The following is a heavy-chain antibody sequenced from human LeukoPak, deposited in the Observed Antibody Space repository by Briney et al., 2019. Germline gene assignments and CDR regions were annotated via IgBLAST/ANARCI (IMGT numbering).Heavy chain of an antibody. J-gene: IGHJ6*03. Sequence: PSETLSLTCTVSGGSISSYYWSWIRQPPGKGLEWIGYIYYRGSTNYNPSLKSRVTISVDTSKNQFSLKLSSVTAADTAVYYCAREGSYDILTGYYYYYMDVWGKGTTVTVSS. V-gene: IGHV4-59*01. CDR2: IYYRGST. CDR3: AREGSYDILTGYYYYYMDV. D-gene: IGHD3-9*01. CDR1: GGSISSYY.